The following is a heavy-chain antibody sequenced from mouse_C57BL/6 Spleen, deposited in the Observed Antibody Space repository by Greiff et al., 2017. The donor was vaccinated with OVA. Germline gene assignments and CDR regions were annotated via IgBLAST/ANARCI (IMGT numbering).Heavy chain of an antibody. CDR2: IYPSDSET. CDR3: ARETPPYAMDY. D-gene: IGHD3-2*01. V-gene: IGHV1-61*01. J-gene: IGHJ4*01. CDR1: GYTFTSYW. Sequence: VQLQQPGAELVRPGSSVKLSCKASGYTFTSYWMDWVKQRPGQGLEWIGNIYPSDSETHYNQKFKDKATLTVDKSSSTAYMQLSSLTSEDSAVYYCARETPPYAMDYWGQGTSVTVSS.